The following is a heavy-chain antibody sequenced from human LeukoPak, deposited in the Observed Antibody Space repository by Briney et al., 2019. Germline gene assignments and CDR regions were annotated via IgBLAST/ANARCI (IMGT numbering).Heavy chain of an antibody. CDR3: ASSNSQNMGLQGGWN. D-gene: IGHD4-11*01. V-gene: IGHV4-38-2*01. J-gene: IGHJ4*02. CDR2: IYHSGST. Sequence: SETLSLTCAVSGYSISSGYYWGWIRQPPGKGLEWIGSIYHSGSTYYNPSLKSRVPISVDTSKNQFSLKLSSMTAADMAVYYCASSNSQNMGLQGGWNWGQGTLVTVSS. CDR1: GYSISSGYY.